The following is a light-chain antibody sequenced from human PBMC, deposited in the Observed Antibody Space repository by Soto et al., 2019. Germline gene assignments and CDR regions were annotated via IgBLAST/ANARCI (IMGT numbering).Light chain of an antibody. CDR2: GAS. V-gene: IGKV3-15*01. CDR1: QSVSSN. J-gene: IGKJ1*01. Sequence: EIWMTQSPATLSVSPGERATLSCRASQSVSSNLAWYQKKPGKAPRLLIYGASTRATGIPARLSGSGYGTELTITINSMQSEDFELYYCQQYNNWPWTFGQGTKVDIK. CDR3: QQYNNWPWT.